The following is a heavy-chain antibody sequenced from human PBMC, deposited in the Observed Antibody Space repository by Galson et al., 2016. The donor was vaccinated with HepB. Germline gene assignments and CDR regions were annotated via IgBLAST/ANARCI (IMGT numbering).Heavy chain of an antibody. J-gene: IGHJ4*02. V-gene: IGHV3-23*01. CDR3: AKRRGATMIAAKVGDDF. CDR2: ISHSGGRT. CDR1: GFTFSSYA. D-gene: IGHD1-26*01. Sequence: SLKLSCAASGFTFSSYAMSWVRQAPGQGLEWVSGISHSGGRTHYADTVKGRFTITRDNSKSTLYLQITGLRVDDTAVYYCAKRRGATMIAAKVGDDFWGQGTLVIVSS.